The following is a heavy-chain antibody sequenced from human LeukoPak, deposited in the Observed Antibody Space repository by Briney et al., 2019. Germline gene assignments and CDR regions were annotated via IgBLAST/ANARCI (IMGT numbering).Heavy chain of an antibody. J-gene: IGHJ4*02. CDR2: IYYSGST. Sequence: SETLSLTCTVSGGSISSYYWSWIRQPPGKGLEWSGYIYYSGSTNYNPSLKSRVTISVDTSKNQFSLKLSSVTAADTAVYYCARSSVTNYYGSGSYPPGFDYWGQGTLVTVSS. CDR1: GGSISSYY. D-gene: IGHD3-10*01. V-gene: IGHV4-59*01. CDR3: ARSSVTNYYGSGSYPPGFDY.